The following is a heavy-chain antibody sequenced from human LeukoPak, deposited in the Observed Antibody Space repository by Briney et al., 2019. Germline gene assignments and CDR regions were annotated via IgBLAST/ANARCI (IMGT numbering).Heavy chain of an antibody. CDR3: ARDFRTQLDGYSPPYHFDY. Sequence: PGGSLRLFCAASGFTFSSHSMSWVRQAPGKGLEWVSSIDSSSSHIYYADSMEGRFTISRDNAKNSLFLQMNNLRAEDTAVYYCARDFRTQLDGYSPPYHFDYWGQGTLVTVSS. D-gene: IGHD5-24*01. CDR1: GFTFSSHS. J-gene: IGHJ4*02. V-gene: IGHV3-21*01. CDR2: IDSSSSHI.